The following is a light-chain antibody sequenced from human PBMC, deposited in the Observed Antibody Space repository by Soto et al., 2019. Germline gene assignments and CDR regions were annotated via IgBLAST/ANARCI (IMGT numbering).Light chain of an antibody. V-gene: IGKV3-20*01. J-gene: IGKJ1*01. CDR3: QKYGSSPWT. CDR1: QSVSSSY. Sequence: EIVLTQSPGTLPLSPGERATLSCRASQSVSSSYLAWYQQKPGQAPRLLIYGESSRATGIPDRFSGSGSGTDFNLTISRLEPEDFAVYYCQKYGSSPWTFGQWTKVEIK. CDR2: GES.